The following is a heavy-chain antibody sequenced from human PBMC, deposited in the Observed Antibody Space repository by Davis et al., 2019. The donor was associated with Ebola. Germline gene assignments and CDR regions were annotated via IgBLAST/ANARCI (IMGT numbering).Heavy chain of an antibody. CDR1: GYSFTSYW. Sequence: GESLKISCKGSGYSFTSYWIGWVRQMPGKGLEWMGIIYPGDSDTRYSPSFQGQVTISADKSTKTAFLQWSSLKASDTGIYYCASLRRTITGMDDSFDIWGQGTMVTVSS. J-gene: IGHJ3*02. D-gene: IGHD7-27*01. V-gene: IGHV5-51*01. CDR3: ASLRRTITGMDDSFDI. CDR2: IYPGDSDT.